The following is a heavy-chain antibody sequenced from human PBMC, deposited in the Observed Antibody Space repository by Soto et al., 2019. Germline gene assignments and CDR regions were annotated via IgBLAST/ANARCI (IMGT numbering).Heavy chain of an antibody. CDR1: GFTFSSYW. D-gene: IGHD2-15*01. CDR3: VRTSLVVAAATREDY. J-gene: IGHJ4*02. Sequence: EVQLVESGGGLVQPGGSLRLSCAASGFTFSSYWMQWVRQAPGKGLVWVSRINSDGSSTSYAVSVKGRFTISRDNAKNTLYLQMNSLRAEDTAVYYCVRTSLVVAAATREDYWGQGTLVTVSS. CDR2: INSDGSST. V-gene: IGHV3-74*01.